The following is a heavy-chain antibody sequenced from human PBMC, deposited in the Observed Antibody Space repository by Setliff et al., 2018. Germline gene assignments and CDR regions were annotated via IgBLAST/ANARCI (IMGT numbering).Heavy chain of an antibody. CDR3: AKDRYSFGSQMYWNSFSL. Sequence: SETLSLTCTVSNGSLDRSGYYWGWIRQPPGKGLEWIASVYHRGSTYYNPSLKSRVTISVDMSRNQFSLQLKSVTAADTAVCYCAKDRYSFGSQMYWNSFSLWGPGTMVTVSS. CDR1: NGSLDRSGYY. CDR2: VYHRGST. V-gene: IGHV4-39*02. J-gene: IGHJ3*01. D-gene: IGHD1-1*01.